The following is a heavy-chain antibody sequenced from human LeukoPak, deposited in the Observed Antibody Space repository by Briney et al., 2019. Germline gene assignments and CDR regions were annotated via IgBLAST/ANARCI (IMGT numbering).Heavy chain of an antibody. Sequence: ALVKVSCKVSGYTLTELSMHWVRQAPGKGLEWMGGFDPEDGETIYAQKFQGRVTMTEDTSTDTAYMELSSLRSEDTAVYYYATDADIVATGVFDYWGQGTLVTVSS. J-gene: IGHJ4*02. CDR2: FDPEDGET. D-gene: IGHD5-12*01. CDR3: ATDADIVATGVFDY. V-gene: IGHV1-24*01. CDR1: GYTLTELS.